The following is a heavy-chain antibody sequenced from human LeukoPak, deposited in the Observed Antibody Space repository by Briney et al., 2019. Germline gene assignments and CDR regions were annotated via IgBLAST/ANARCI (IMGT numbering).Heavy chain of an antibody. J-gene: IGHJ3*02. CDR3: VRQSRLVVTRGHHAFDI. D-gene: IGHD2-15*01. CDR2: INTYNGNT. CDR1: GYTFTKYG. Sequence: ASVKVSCKASGYTFTKYGIAWARQARGQGLEWMGWINTYNGNTNYAQKLQGRVTMTTDTSTSTAYMELRSLRSDDTAVYYCVRQSRLVVTRGHHAFDIWGQGTMVTVSS. V-gene: IGHV1-18*01.